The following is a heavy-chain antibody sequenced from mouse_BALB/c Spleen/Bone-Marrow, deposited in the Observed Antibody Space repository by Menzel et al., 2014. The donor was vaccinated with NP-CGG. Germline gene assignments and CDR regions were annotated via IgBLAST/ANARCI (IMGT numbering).Heavy chain of an antibody. CDR3: ARQSYEGFAY. CDR1: GSTFSSYT. J-gene: IGHJ3*01. V-gene: IGHV5-12-2*01. CDR2: ISNGGGST. Sequence: DVMLVESGGNLVQPGGSLKLSCAASGSTFSSYTMSWVRQTPEKRLEWVAYISNGGGSTYYPDTVKGRFTISRDNATNTLYLQMSSLKSEDTAMYYCARQSYEGFAYWGQGTLVTVSA. D-gene: IGHD2-3*01.